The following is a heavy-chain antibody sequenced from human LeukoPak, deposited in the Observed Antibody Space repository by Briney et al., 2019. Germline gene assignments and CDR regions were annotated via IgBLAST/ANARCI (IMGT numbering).Heavy chain of an antibody. CDR2: ISSSGSTI. Sequence: GGSLRLSCAASGFTFSSYEMNWVRQAPGKGLEWVSYISSSGSTIYYADSVKGRFTISRDNAKNSLYLQMNSLRAEDTAVYYCARDLPPRGYLFWGQGTLVTVSS. J-gene: IGHJ4*02. D-gene: IGHD5-18*01. CDR1: GFTFSSYE. CDR3: ARDLPPRGYLF. V-gene: IGHV3-48*03.